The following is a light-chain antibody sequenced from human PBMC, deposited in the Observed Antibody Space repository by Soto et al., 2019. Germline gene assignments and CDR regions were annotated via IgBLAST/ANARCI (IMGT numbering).Light chain of an antibody. CDR3: QQYENRPT. J-gene: IGKJ5*01. V-gene: IGKV1-17*01. CDR1: QGIRND. CDR2: AAS. Sequence: IQMTQSPSSLSASVGDRVTITCRASQGIRNDLGWYQQKPGKAPKRLIYAASSLQSGVPSRFSGSGSGTDFTLTISRLEPEDFAVYYCQQYENRPTFGQGTRLEIK.